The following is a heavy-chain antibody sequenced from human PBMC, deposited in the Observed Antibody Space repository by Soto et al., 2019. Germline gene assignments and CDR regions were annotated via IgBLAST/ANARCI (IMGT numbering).Heavy chain of an antibody. V-gene: IGHV1-69*01. CDR1: GGTFSSYA. CDR3: ARVGSSSWYGGVYYYGMDV. D-gene: IGHD6-13*01. CDR2: IIPIFGTA. J-gene: IGHJ6*02. Sequence: QVQLVQSGAEVKKPGSSVKVSCKASGGTFSSYAISWVRQAPGQGLEWMGGIIPIFGTANYAQKFQGRVTITADESTSTAYMELSSLRSEDKAVYYCARVGSSSWYGGVYYYGMDVWGQGTTVTVSS.